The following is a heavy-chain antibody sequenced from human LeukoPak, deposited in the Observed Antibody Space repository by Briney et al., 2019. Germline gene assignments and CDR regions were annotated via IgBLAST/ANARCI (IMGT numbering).Heavy chain of an antibody. CDR1: GGSISSGGYY. J-gene: IGHJ4*02. CDR2: IYTSGST. V-gene: IGHV4-61*02. Sequence: PSQTLSLTCSVSGGSISSGGYYWSWIRQPAGRGLEWIGRIYTSGSTHYNPSLKSRVTISVDTSKNQFSLKLSSVTAADTAVYYCARAGDDYGDYVSRYFDYWGQGTLVTVSS. D-gene: IGHD4-17*01. CDR3: ARAGDDYGDYVSRYFDY.